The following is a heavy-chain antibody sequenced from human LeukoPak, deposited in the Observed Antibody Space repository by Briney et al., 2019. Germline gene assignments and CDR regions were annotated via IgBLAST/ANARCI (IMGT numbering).Heavy chain of an antibody. CDR2: IYTNGST. D-gene: IGHD4/OR15-4a*01. V-gene: IGHV4-4*09. Sequence: SETLSLTCTVSGASSSHYYWSWLRQPPGKGLEWIGYIYTNGSTNYNPSLKSRVTISLDTSRNQFSLKLSSVTAADTAVYYCARYGGPNFDYWGQGTLVTVSS. CDR3: ARYGGPNFDY. J-gene: IGHJ4*02. CDR1: GASSSHYY.